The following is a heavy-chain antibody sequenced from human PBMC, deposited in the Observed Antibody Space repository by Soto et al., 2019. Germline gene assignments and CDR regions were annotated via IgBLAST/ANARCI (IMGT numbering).Heavy chain of an antibody. J-gene: IGHJ4*02. V-gene: IGHV3-23*01. CDR2: ISGSGGST. CDR3: AKEGYFDWLPTHFDY. Sequence: GESLKISCAASGFTFSSYAMSWVRQAPGKGLEWVSAISGSGGSTYYADSVRGRFTISRDNSKNTLYLQMNSLRAEDTAVYYCAKEGYFDWLPTHFDYWGQGTLVTVSS. D-gene: IGHD3-9*01. CDR1: GFTFSSYA.